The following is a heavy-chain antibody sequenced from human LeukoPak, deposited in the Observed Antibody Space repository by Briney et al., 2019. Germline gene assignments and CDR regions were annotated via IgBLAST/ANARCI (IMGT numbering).Heavy chain of an antibody. J-gene: IGHJ5*02. CDR2: ISYDGSNK. Sequence: GGSLRLSCAASGFTFSSYAMHWVRQAPGKGLEWVAVISYDGSNKYYADSVKGRFTISRDNSKNTLYLQMNSLRAVDTAVYYCARGRTRDWFDPWGREPWSPSPQ. V-gene: IGHV3-30-3*01. CDR1: GFTFSSYA. CDR3: ARGRTRDWFDP. D-gene: IGHD1-7*01.